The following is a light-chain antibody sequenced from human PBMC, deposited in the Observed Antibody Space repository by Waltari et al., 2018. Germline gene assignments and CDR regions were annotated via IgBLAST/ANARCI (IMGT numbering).Light chain of an antibody. V-gene: IGKV1D-13*01. CDR1: QDISTA. CDR2: DAS. J-gene: IGKJ5*01. Sequence: AIQLTQSPSSLSASVGDRVTITCRASQDISTALAWYQQKSVEDPKLLIYDASTLGSGVPSRFSGSGTGTDFTLTISRLQPEDFSTYHCQQFHNYPPTFGQGTRLEIK. CDR3: QQFHNYPPT.